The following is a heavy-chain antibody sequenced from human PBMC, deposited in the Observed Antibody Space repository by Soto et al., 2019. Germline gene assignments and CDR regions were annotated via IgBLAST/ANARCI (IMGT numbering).Heavy chain of an antibody. V-gene: IGHV4-30-2*01. CDR1: GGSISSGGYS. J-gene: IGHJ5*02. D-gene: IGHD3-22*01. CDR2: IYHSGST. Sequence: PSETLSLTCAVSGGSISSGGYSWSWIRQPPGKGLEWIGYIYHSGSTYYNPSLKSRVTISVDRSKNQFSLKLSSVTAADTAVYYCASHTGHYYDSSGYYSNWFDPWGQGTLVTVSS. CDR3: ASHTGHYYDSSGYYSNWFDP.